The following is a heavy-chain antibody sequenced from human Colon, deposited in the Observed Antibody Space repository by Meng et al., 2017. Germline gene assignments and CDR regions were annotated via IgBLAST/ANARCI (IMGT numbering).Heavy chain of an antibody. D-gene: IGHD2-21*02. Sequence: GESLKISCAASGFTFRNHAMHWVRQAPGKGLEWVSIISGNGGRTYYADSVKGRFTISRDNSNNMLYLEMNSLRAEDTAVYYCARIQDCGGDCPEDYWGHGTLVTVAS. J-gene: IGHJ4*01. V-gene: IGHV3-23*01. CDR3: ARIQDCGGDCPEDY. CDR1: GFTFRNHA. CDR2: ISGNGGRT.